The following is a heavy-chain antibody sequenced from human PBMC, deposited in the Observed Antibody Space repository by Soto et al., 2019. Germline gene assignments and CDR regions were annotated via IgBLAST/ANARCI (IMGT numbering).Heavy chain of an antibody. CDR1: GFTFSSYA. J-gene: IGHJ3*02. V-gene: IGHV3-23*01. Sequence: GGSLRLSCAASGFTFSSYAMSWVRQAPGKGLEWVSAISGSGGSTYYADSVKGRFTISRDNSKNTLYLQMNSLRAEDTAVYYCAKGLYCSSTSCHYAFDIWGQGTMVTVSS. D-gene: IGHD2-2*01. CDR3: AKGLYCSSTSCHYAFDI. CDR2: ISGSGGST.